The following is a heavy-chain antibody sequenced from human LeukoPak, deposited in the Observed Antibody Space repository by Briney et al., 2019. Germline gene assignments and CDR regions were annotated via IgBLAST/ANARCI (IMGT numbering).Heavy chain of an antibody. CDR1: GGSVSSGSYY. V-gene: IGHV4-61*01. CDR3: ARDPQYSSSSDASDI. J-gene: IGHJ3*02. CDR2: IYYSGST. Sequence: SETLSLTCTVSGGSVSSGSYYWSWIRQPPGKGLEWIGYIYYSGSTNYNPSLMSRVTISVDTSKNQFSLKLSSVTAADTAVYFCARDPQYSSSSDASDIWGQGTMVTVSS. D-gene: IGHD6-13*01.